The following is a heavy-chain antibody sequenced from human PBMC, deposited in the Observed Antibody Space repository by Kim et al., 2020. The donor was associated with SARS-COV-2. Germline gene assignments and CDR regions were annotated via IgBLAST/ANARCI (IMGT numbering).Heavy chain of an antibody. CDR1: GGSFSGYY. V-gene: IGHV4-34*01. CDR2: INHSGST. J-gene: IGHJ6*03. CDR3: ARESGHMVVVVVAPYYYYCMDV. D-gene: IGHD2-15*01. Sequence: SETLSLTCAVYGGSFSGYYWSWIRQPPGKGLEWIGEINHSGSTNYNPSLKSRVTISVDTSKNQFSLKLSSVTAADTAVYYCARESGHMVVVVVAPYYYYCMDVWGKGTTVNVS.